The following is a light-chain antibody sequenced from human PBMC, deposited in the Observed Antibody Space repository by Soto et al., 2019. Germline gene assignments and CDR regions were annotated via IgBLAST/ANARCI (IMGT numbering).Light chain of an antibody. CDR3: QQYNVWDLT. CDR1: QSVSNN. V-gene: IGKV3-15*01. J-gene: IGKJ4*02. CDR2: VAS. Sequence: EIVMTQSPATLSVSPGERATLPCRASQSVSNNLAWYQQKPGQTHKLLIYVASTRATGIPARFSGSGSGTELTLTISSLKSEDFAVYYCQQYNVWDLTVGGGTKVEFK.